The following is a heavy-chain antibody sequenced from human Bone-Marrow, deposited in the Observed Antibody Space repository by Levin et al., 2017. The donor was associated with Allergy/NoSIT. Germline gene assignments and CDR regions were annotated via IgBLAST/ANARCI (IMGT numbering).Heavy chain of an antibody. CDR1: DDSISSGAYY. J-gene: IGHJ6*02. CDR3: ARTHGPNDYSYSGMDV. CDR2: VSYPEYT. Sequence: SETLSLTCTVSDDSISSGAYYWTWIRQYSGKGLEWIGYVSYPEYTYYNPSLKSRLTISLDTSKNQFSLKLSSVTAADTAVYYCARTHGPNDYSYSGMDVWGHGTTVTVSS. V-gene: IGHV4-31*03. D-gene: IGHD4/OR15-4a*01.